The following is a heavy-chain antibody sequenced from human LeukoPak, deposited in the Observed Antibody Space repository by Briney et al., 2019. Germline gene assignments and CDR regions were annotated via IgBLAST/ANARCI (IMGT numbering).Heavy chain of an antibody. V-gene: IGHV4-30-2*01. CDR3: ARHYGP. CDR1: GGSISSGGHS. CDR2: IYHSGSGST. J-gene: IGHJ5*02. Sequence: SQTLSLTCTVSGGSISSGGHSRSWIRQPPGKGLEWIGYIYHSGSGSTYYNPSLKSRVTISIDKSKNQFSLKLTSVTAADTAVYYCARHYGPWGQGTLVTVSS. D-gene: IGHD3-16*01.